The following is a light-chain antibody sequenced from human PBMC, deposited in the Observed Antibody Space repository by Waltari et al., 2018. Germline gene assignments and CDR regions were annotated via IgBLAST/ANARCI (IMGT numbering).Light chain of an antibody. Sequence: IVMTQSPATLSVSPGERATLSCRASQNVRSNLAWYQQKPGQAPRLLIYGASTRATDVPARFGGSGFGTEFTLTISSLQSEDFAVYYCQHYEGWPPSYTFGQGTKLEI. V-gene: IGKV3-15*01. CDR1: QNVRSN. J-gene: IGKJ2*01. CDR2: GAS. CDR3: QHYEGWPPSYT.